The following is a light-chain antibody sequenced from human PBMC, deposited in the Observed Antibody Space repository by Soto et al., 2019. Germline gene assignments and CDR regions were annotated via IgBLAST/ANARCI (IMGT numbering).Light chain of an antibody. Sequence: QSALTQPASVSGSPGQSMTISCTGTSSDVGGFNFVSWYQQHPGKAPKVMIYDVSDRPSGVSNRFSGSKSGNTASLTISGLQADDEADYYCSSYTSSTLGVFGTGTKVTVL. V-gene: IGLV2-14*03. CDR1: SSDVGGFNF. CDR3: SSYTSSTLGV. CDR2: DVS. J-gene: IGLJ1*01.